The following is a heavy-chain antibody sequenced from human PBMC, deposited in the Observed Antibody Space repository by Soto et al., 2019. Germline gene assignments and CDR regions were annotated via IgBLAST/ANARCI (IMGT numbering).Heavy chain of an antibody. D-gene: IGHD3-3*01. CDR3: ARDRYDFWSGPYFDY. CDR1: GGSISSYY. V-gene: IGHV4-59*01. Sequence: SETLSLTCTVSGGSISSYYWSWTRQPPGKGLEWIGYIYYSGSTNYNPSLKSRVTISVDTSKNQFSLKLSSVTAADTAVYYCARDRYDFWSGPYFDYWGQGTLVTVSS. CDR2: IYYSGST. J-gene: IGHJ4*02.